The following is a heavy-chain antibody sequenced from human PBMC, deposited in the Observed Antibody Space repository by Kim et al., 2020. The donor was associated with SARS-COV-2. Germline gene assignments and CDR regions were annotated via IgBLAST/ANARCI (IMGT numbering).Heavy chain of an antibody. CDR1: GYTFTSYG. J-gene: IGHJ5*01. CDR3: ARVLLWFGELSSDLDWFDS. V-gene: IGHV1-18*01. CDR2: ISAYNGNT. Sequence: ASVKVSCKASGYTFTSYGISWVRQAPGQGLEWMGWISAYNGNTNYAQKLQGRVTMTTDTSTSTAYMELRSLRSDDTAVYYCARVLLWFGELSSDLDWFDSWGQGTLVTVSS. D-gene: IGHD3-10*01.